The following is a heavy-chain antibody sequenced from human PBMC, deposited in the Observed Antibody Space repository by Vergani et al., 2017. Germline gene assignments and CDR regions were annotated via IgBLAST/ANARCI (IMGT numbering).Heavy chain of an antibody. J-gene: IGHJ4*02. CDR1: GFTFSSYG. CDR3: AKDPCSGGSCYYFGY. Sequence: QVQLVESGGGLVKPGGSLRLSCAASGFTFSSYGMHWVRQAPGKGLEWVAVISYDGSNKYYADSVKGRFTISRDNSKNTLYLQMNSLRAEDTAVYYCAKDPCSGGSCYYFGYWGQGTLVTVSS. V-gene: IGHV3-30*18. CDR2: ISYDGSNK. D-gene: IGHD2-15*01.